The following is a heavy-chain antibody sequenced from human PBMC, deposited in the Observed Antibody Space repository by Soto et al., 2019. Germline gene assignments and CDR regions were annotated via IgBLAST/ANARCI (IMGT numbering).Heavy chain of an antibody. CDR2: ISGSGGST. J-gene: IGHJ4*02. V-gene: IGHV3-23*01. Sequence: PGGSLRLSCAASGFTFSIYAINGIRQARGKGRGWGSVISGSGGSTYYADSLKGRFTISRDNSKNPLYLQMNSLRAEDTAVYYCARMGPGTYFDYWGQGTLVTVSS. CDR1: GFTFSIYA. CDR3: ARMGPGTYFDY. D-gene: IGHD6-13*01.